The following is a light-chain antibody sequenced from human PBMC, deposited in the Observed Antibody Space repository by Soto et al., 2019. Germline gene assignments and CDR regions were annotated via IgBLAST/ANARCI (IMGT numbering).Light chain of an antibody. J-gene: IGKJ2*01. Sequence: DIQMTQSPSSLSASVGDRVTITCRASQSISGYLSWYYQRPGKAPKLLISAASTLQSGVPSRFSGSGSGTDFILTISSLQPEDSATYYCRQSYTVPYTFGQGTKLEVK. CDR2: AAS. V-gene: IGKV1-39*01. CDR1: QSISGY. CDR3: RQSYTVPYT.